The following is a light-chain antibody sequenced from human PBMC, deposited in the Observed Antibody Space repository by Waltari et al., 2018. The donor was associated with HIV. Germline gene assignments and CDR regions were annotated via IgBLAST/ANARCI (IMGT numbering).Light chain of an antibody. CDR2: EVS. CDR3: CAYAGSTTYVI. Sequence: QSALTQPAPVSGSPGQSITISCTGTSSDVGGYNLVSWYQQHPGKAPKLMIYEVSKRPSGVSNRFSGSKSGNTASLTSSGLQAEDEADYYCCAYAGSTTYVIFGGGTKLTVL. V-gene: IGLV2-23*02. CDR1: SSDVGGYNL. J-gene: IGLJ2*01.